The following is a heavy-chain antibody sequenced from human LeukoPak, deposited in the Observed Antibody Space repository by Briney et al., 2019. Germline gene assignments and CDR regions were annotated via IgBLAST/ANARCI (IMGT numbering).Heavy chain of an antibody. J-gene: IGHJ6*03. Sequence: GASVKVSCAASGGTFSSYAISWVRQAPGQGLEWMGGIIPIFGTANYAQKFQGRVTITADESTSTAYMELSSLRSEDTAVYYCARGPTYYYGSGSYHLDVWGKGTTVTVSS. CDR2: IIPIFGTA. CDR1: GGTFSSYA. V-gene: IGHV1-69*13. CDR3: ARGPTYYYGSGSYHLDV. D-gene: IGHD3-10*01.